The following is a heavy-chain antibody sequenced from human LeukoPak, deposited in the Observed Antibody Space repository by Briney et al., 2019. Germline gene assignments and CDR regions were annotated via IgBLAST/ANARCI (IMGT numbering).Heavy chain of an antibody. Sequence: ASVKVSCKASGYTFTKYYIHWVRQAPGQGLEWMGMINPSDGATTYAQRFQGRFTMTRDMSTTTVYVDLRSLRSEDTAVYFCGREQRGGLSGNLGGLFASYYTYYYMDVWGRGTTVTVSS. J-gene: IGHJ6*03. D-gene: IGHD3-16*01. CDR2: INPSDGAT. CDR3: GREQRGGLSGNLGGLFASYYTYYYMDV. V-gene: IGHV1-46*01. CDR1: GYTFTKYY.